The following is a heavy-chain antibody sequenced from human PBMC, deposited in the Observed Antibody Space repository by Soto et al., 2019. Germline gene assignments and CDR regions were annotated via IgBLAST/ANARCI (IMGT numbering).Heavy chain of an antibody. J-gene: IGHJ4*02. V-gene: IGHV4-59*01. CDR1: GGSISSYY. CDR3: ASSSGRYFIDY. CDR2: IYYSGST. Sequence: PSETLSLTCTVSGGSISSYYWSWIRQPPGKGLEWIGYIYYSGSTNYNPSLKSRVTISVDTSKNQFSLKMSSVTAADTAVYYCASSSGRYFIDYWGQGTLVTVSS. D-gene: IGHD1-26*01.